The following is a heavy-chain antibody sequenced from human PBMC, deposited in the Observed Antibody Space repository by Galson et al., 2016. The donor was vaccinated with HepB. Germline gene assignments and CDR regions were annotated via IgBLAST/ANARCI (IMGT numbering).Heavy chain of an antibody. V-gene: IGHV4-59*11. CDR1: GGSINSLY. D-gene: IGHD1-1*01. CDR2: IHYSGRT. CDR3: ARLKLPDDAFDI. J-gene: IGHJ3*02. Sequence: LSLTCTVSGGSINSLYWSWIRQPPGKGLEWIGYIHYSGRTNYNPSLKSRVTISIDTSKHQFSLRLSSMTAADTAVYYCARLKLPDDAFDIWGQGTMVTVSS.